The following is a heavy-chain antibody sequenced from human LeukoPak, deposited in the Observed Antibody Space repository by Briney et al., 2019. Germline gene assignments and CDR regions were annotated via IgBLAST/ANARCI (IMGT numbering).Heavy chain of an antibody. V-gene: IGHV3-30-3*01. CDR1: GFTVSSNY. D-gene: IGHD3-10*01. CDR2: IQYDGSNE. Sequence: PGGSLRLSCAASGFTVSSNYMSWVRQAPGKGLEWVAFIQYDGSNEYYADSVKGRFTVSRDNSKYTVYLQMNSLRPEDTAVYYCARDGGLYSVVRGADYNCFDYWGQGTLVTVSS. CDR3: ARDGGLYSVVRGADYNCFDY. J-gene: IGHJ4*02.